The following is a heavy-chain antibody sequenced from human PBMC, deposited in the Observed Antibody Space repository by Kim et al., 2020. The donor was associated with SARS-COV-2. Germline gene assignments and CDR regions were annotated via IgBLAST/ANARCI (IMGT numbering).Heavy chain of an antibody. CDR2: INPSGGST. CDR3: ARDPGAVVTPGPSFSQLVAFDI. J-gene: IGHJ3*02. Sequence: ASVKVSCKASGYTFTSYYMHWVRQAPGQGLEWMGIINPSGGSTSYAQKFQGRVTMTRDTSTSTVYMELSSLRSEDTAVYYCARDPGAVVTPGPSFSQLVAFDIWGQGTMVTVSS. CDR1: GYTFTSYY. V-gene: IGHV1-46*01. D-gene: IGHD2-21*02.